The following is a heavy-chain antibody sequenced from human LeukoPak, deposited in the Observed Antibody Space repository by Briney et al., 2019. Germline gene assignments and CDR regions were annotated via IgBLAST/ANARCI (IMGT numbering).Heavy chain of an antibody. CDR2: IKHNGGEK. CDR1: GFTFTDYF. CDR3: ARDRGWRTSGYYLYHFDY. V-gene: IGHV3-7*01. D-gene: IGHD3-22*01. J-gene: IGHJ4*02. Sequence: GGSLRLSCVASGFTFTDYFMSWVRQAPGKGLEWVASIKHNGGEKYYVDSVKGRFTISRDNAKNSLYQEMSSLRVEDTAVYYCARDRGWRTSGYYLYHFDYWGQGTLVTFAS.